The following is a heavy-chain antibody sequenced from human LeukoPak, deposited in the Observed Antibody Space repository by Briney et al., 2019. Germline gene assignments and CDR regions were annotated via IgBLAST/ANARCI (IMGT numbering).Heavy chain of an antibody. Sequence: GGSLRLSCAASGFTFSSYGMHWVRQAPGKGLEWVAVIWYDGSNKYNADSVKGRFTISRDNSKNTLYLQMNSLRAEDTAVYYCARVRGEDYGDYLDYWAREPWSPSPQ. CDR1: GFTFSSYG. V-gene: IGHV3-33*01. D-gene: IGHD4-17*01. CDR2: IWYDGSNK. J-gene: IGHJ4*02. CDR3: ARVRGEDYGDYLDY.